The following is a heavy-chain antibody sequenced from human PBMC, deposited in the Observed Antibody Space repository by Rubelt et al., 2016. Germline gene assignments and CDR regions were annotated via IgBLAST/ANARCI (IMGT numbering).Heavy chain of an antibody. CDR1: GFTVSSNY. Sequence: SGFTVSSNYMSWVRQAPGKGLEWVSVIYSGGSTNYADSVKGRFTISRDNSKNTLYLQMNSLRAEDTAVYYCARDRGGYYFDYWGQGTLVTVSS. V-gene: IGHV3-53*01. CDR2: IYSGGST. J-gene: IGHJ4*02. CDR3: ARDRGGYYFDY. D-gene: IGHD2-15*01.